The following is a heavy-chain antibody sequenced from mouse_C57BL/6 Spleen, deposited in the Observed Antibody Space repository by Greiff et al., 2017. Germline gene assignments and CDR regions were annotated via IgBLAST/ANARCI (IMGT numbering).Heavy chain of an antibody. V-gene: IGHV1-59*01. CDR3: AIGLLPYAMDY. Sequence: VQLQESGAELVRPGTSVKLSCKASGYTFTSYWMHWVKQRPGQGLEWIGVIDPSDSYTNYNQKFKGKATLTVDTSSSTAYMQLSSLTSEDSAVYYCAIGLLPYAMDYWGQGTSVTVSS. CDR2: IDPSDSYT. J-gene: IGHJ4*01. D-gene: IGHD2-3*01. CDR1: GYTFTSYW.